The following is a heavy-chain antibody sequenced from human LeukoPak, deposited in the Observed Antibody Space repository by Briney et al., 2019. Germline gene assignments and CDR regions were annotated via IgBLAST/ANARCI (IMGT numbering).Heavy chain of an antibody. J-gene: IGHJ3*02. CDR2: IYPGDSDA. D-gene: IGHD3-3*01. CDR1: GYSFTSYW. V-gene: IGHV5-51*01. CDR3: ARQHYDFWSGSPRAFDI. Sequence: GESLKISCKGSGYSFTSYWIGWVRQMPGKGLEWMGIIYPGDSDARYSPFFQGQVTISADKSISTAYLQWSSLKASDTAMYYCARQHYDFWSGSPRAFDIWGQGTMVTVSS.